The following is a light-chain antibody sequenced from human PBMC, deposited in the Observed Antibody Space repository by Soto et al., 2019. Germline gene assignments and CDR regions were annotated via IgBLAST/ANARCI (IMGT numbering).Light chain of an antibody. CDR2: DVN. CDR1: SSDVGAYNY. Sequence: QSALTQPPSASGSPGQSVTISCTGTSSDVGAYNYVSWFQQHPGKAPKLIMSDVNKRPAGVPDRFSGSKSGNTASLTVSGLQAEDEADYYCTSYGGRDNLIFGGGTKVTVL. V-gene: IGLV2-8*01. J-gene: IGLJ2*01. CDR3: TSYGGRDNLI.